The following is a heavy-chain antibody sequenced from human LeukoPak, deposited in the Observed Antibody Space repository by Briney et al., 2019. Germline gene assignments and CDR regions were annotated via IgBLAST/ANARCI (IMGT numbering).Heavy chain of an antibody. CDR2: ISFDGSNK. J-gene: IGHJ6*04. V-gene: IGHV3-30*04. CDR3: ARELQRVVPAGIPFVFYGMDV. CDR1: RFTSSSYA. D-gene: IGHD2-2*01. Sequence: GRSLRLSCAPPRFTSSSYATHWGCQALGKGLEWGAVISFDGSNKYYADSVKGRFTISRDKSNDTLYLQMNSIRAENTTVYDCARELQRVVPAGIPFVFYGMDVWGKGTTVTVSS.